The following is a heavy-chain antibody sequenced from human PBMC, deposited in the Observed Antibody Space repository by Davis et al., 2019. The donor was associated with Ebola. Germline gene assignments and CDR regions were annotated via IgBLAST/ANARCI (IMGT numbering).Heavy chain of an antibody. D-gene: IGHD3-16*02. V-gene: IGHV5-51*01. J-gene: IGHJ4*02. CDR2: IYPGDSDT. CDR3: ASSPYYDYVWGSYRWSFWDY. CDR1: GYIFTSYW. Sequence: KVSCKGSGYIFTSYWIGWVRQLPGKGLEWMGIIYPGDSDTRYSPSFQGQVTISADKSISTAYLQWSSLKASDTAMYYCASSPYYDYVWGSYRWSFWDYWGQGTLVTVSS.